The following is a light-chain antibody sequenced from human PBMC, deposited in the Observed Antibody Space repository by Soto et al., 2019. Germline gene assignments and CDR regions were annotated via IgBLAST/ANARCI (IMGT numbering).Light chain of an antibody. Sequence: QSVLAQPASVSGSPGQSITISCTGTSGFVGSFSLVSWYQQHPGKAPKVMISEGHRRPSGVPDRFSGSTSVNSASLTISGIQVDDEDDYYCCLYTSSSTYVFGTGTKVTVL. CDR3: CLYTSSSTYV. CDR1: SGFVGSFSL. J-gene: IGLJ1*01. V-gene: IGLV2-14*02. CDR2: EGH.